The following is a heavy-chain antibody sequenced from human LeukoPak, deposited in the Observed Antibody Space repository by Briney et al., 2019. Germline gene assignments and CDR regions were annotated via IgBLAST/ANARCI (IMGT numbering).Heavy chain of an antibody. D-gene: IGHD6-19*01. J-gene: IGHJ4*02. Sequence: GGSMRLSCAASGFTFSDYYMSWIRQAPGKGLEWVSYISSSSSYTNYADSVKGRFTTSRDNAKNSLYLQMNSLRAENTAVYYCARSVAGFDYWGQGPLVTVSS. CDR1: GFTFSDYY. CDR3: ARSVAGFDY. CDR2: ISSSSSYT. V-gene: IGHV3-11*06.